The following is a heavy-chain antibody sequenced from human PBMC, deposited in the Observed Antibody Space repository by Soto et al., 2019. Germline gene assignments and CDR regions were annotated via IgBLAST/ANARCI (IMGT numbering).Heavy chain of an antibody. CDR3: ATDARLTLLNDSFAMAV. V-gene: IGHV1-24*01. Sequence: QVQLVQSGAEVKKPGASVKVSCKVSGYTLTEFSMHWVRQAPGKGLEWMGGFDPEDGEKIYAQTFQGRVTXTXXTSTDTAYMELSSLRSDDTAVYYCATDARLTLLNDSFAMAVWGQGTTVTVSS. J-gene: IGHJ6*02. CDR1: GYTLTEFS. D-gene: IGHD2-21*01. CDR2: FDPEDGEK.